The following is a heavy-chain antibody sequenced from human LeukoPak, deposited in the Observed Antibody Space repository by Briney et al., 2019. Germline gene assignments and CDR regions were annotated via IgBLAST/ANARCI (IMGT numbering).Heavy chain of an antibody. CDR1: GFTFGDYA. D-gene: IGHD3-22*01. J-gene: IGHJ4*02. CDR2: IRSKAYGGTT. V-gene: IGHV3-49*03. Sequence: GGSLRLSCTASGFTFGDYAMSWFRQAPGKGLEWVGFIRSKAYGGTTEYAASVKGRFTISRDDSKSIAYLQMNSLKTEDTAVYYCTRDVNYYDSSGYYRAYYFDYWGQGTLVTVSS. CDR3: TRDVNYYDSSGYYRAYYFDY.